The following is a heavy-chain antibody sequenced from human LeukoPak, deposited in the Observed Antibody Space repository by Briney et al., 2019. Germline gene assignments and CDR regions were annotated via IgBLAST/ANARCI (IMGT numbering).Heavy chain of an antibody. CDR1: GFTFSDAW. CDR2: IKSKIDGGTI. D-gene: IGHD6-25*01. Sequence: GGSLRLSCVGSGFTFSDAWISWVRQAPGKGLEWVGRIKSKIDGGTIDYAAPVKGRSTISRDDSRNTLYLQMNSLKTEDTAVYYCTTRRQDGCWGQGTLVTVS. J-gene: IGHJ4*02. CDR3: TTRRQDGC. V-gene: IGHV3-15*01.